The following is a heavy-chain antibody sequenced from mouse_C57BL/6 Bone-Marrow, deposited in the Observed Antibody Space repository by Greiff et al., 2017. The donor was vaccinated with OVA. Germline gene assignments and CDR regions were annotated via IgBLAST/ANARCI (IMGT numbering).Heavy chain of an antibody. V-gene: IGHV5-6*01. CDR1: GFTFSSYG. CDR3: ARHEDYYDSNYMRFAY. D-gene: IGHD1-1*01. Sequence: EVKLMESGGDLVKPGGSLKLSCAASGFTFSSYGMSWVRQTPDKRLEWVATISSGGSYTYSPDSVKGRFTISRDNAKNKLYCHMSCLKSEYTSLYYCARHEDYYDSNYMRFAYWGQGTLVTVSA. CDR2: ISSGGSYT. J-gene: IGHJ3*01.